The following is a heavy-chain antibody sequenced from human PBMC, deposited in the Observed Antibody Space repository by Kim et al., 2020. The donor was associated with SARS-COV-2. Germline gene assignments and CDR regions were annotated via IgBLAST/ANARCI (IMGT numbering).Heavy chain of an antibody. CDR3: ATDLISATGTAY. CDR2: IHTGTGNS. Sequence: ASVKVSCKTSGYSLTWSTVHWVRQVPGQRLDWMGWIHTGTGNSKSSEKFQGRVTFTRDTSTRTVFMELNTLTSEDTAIYFCATDLISATGTAYRGQGTLVTVSS. CDR1: GYSLTWST. J-gene: IGHJ4*02. V-gene: IGHV1-3*04. D-gene: IGHD3-9*01.